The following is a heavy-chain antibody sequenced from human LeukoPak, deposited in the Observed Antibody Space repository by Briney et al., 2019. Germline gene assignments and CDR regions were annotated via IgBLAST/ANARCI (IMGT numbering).Heavy chain of an antibody. CDR1: GFTFSSYG. CDR3: ATDGTLPTYYYDSSGSPRFYFDY. J-gene: IGHJ4*02. Sequence: GGSLRLSCAACGFTFSSYGMHWVRQAPGKGLEWVAFIRYDGSNKYYADSVKGRFTISRDNSKNTLYLQMNRLRAEDTAVYYCATDGTLPTYYYDSSGSPRFYFDYWGQGTLVTVSS. D-gene: IGHD3-22*01. V-gene: IGHV3-30*02. CDR2: IRYDGSNK.